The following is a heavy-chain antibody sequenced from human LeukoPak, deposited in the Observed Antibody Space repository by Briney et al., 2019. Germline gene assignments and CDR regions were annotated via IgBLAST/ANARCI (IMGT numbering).Heavy chain of an antibody. J-gene: IGHJ6*03. CDR2: INHSGST. V-gene: IGHV4-34*01. D-gene: IGHD6-19*01. CDR1: GGSFSGYY. Sequence: PSETLSLTCAVYGGSFSGYYWSWIRQPPGKGLEWIGEINHSGSTNYNPSLKSRVTISVDTSKNQFSLKLSSVTAADTAVYYCARRGHRSYFSSGWYQGWDYYYMDVWGKGTTVTISS. CDR3: ARRGHRSYFSSGWYQGWDYYYMDV.